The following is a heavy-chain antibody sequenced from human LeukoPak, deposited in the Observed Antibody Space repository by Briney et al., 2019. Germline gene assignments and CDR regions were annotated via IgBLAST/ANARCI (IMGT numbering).Heavy chain of an antibody. D-gene: IGHD3-10*01. Sequence: PGGSLRLSCAASGFTFSNYDMNWVRQSPGKGLEWVSSIDTDSTYIHYADSVKGRFTISRDNAKNSLYLQMNSLRAEDTAVYYCASPSLMLRGVPYDAFDIWGQGTMVTVSS. CDR1: GFTFSNYD. J-gene: IGHJ3*02. CDR3: ASPSLMLRGVPYDAFDI. CDR2: IDTDSTYI. V-gene: IGHV3-21*04.